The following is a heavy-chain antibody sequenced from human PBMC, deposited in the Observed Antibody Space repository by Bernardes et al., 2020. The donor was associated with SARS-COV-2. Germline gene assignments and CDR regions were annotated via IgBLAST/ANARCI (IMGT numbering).Heavy chain of an antibody. Sequence: LSLTCTVSGGSISSSGYYWGWLRQPPGKGLEWIGSFYSGGNTYYNPSLQSRLSKSIDTSKNQFSLRLSSVTAADTAVYYCAGSSCGADCYIGGLRSWDYGMDVWGQGTTVTVSS. CDR2: FYSGGNT. CDR1: GGSISSSGYY. J-gene: IGHJ6*02. D-gene: IGHD2-21*02. V-gene: IGHV4-39*01. CDR3: AGSSCGADCYIGGLRSWDYGMDV.